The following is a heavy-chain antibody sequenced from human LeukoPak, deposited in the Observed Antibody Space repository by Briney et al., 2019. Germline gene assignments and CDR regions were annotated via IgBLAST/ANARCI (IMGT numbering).Heavy chain of an antibody. CDR3: ARTKWQLPWA. D-gene: IGHD1-26*01. CDR1: EFTFSTSD. V-gene: IGHV3-48*03. J-gene: IGHJ1*01. CDR2: ISSSGSTI. Sequence: GGSLRLSCAASEFTFSTSDMNWIRQAPGKGLEWVSHISSSGSTITYADSVKGRFTVSRVNTKNSLYLQMNSLRADDTAIYYCARTKWQLPWAWGQGTLVTVSS.